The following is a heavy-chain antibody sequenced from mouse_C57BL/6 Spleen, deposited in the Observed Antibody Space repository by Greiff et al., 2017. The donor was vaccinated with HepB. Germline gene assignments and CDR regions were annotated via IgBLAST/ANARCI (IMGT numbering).Heavy chain of an antibody. V-gene: IGHV1-74*01. J-gene: IGHJ3*01. Sequence: VQLQQPGAELVKPGASVKVSCKASGYTFTSYWMHWVKQRPGQGLEWIGRIHPSDSDTNYNQKFKGKATLTVDKSSSTAYMQLGSLTSEDSAVYYCAMEYYDYLAWFAYWGQGTLVTVSA. CDR3: AMEYYDYLAWFAY. D-gene: IGHD2-4*01. CDR1: GYTFTSYW. CDR2: IHPSDSDT.